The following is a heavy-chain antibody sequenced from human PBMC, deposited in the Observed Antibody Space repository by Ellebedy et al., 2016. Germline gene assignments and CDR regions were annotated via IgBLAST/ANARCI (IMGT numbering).Heavy chain of an antibody. Sequence: SETLSLTCTVPAGSIGSFYWSWIRQPPGKGLEWIAYIYYSGSTKYNPSLKSRVTISVDTAKNQFSLKVRAVTAADTAVYYCARLNYNWNDYYYYGMDVWGQGTTVTVSS. V-gene: IGHV4-59*08. CDR1: AGSIGSFY. D-gene: IGHD1-20*01. CDR3: ARLNYNWNDYYYYGMDV. J-gene: IGHJ6*02. CDR2: IYYSGST.